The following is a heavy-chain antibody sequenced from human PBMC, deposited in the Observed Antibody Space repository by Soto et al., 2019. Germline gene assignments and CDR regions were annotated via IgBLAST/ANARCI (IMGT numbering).Heavy chain of an antibody. J-gene: IGHJ5*02. D-gene: IGHD2-2*01. CDR3: ARHRTDIVVVPAYNWFDP. Sequence: XGTLSLTCTVSGGSISSSSYYWGWIRQPPGKGLEWIGSIFYSGSTYYNPSLKSRVTISVDTSKNQFSLKLSSVTAADTAVYYCARHRTDIVVVPAYNWFDPWGQGTLVTVSS. CDR1: GGSISSSSYY. V-gene: IGHV4-39*01. CDR2: IFYSGST.